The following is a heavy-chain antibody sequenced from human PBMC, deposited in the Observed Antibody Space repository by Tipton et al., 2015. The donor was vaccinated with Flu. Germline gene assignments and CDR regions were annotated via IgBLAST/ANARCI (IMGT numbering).Heavy chain of an antibody. CDR1: GFMFEDYS. D-gene: IGHD4-23*01. J-gene: IGHJ6*02. CDR2: INWDSDSI. Sequence: SLRLSCAASGFMFEDYSMHWVRQAPGKGLEWVSGINWDSDSIGYADSVKGRFTISRDNAKYTAYLYISSLRPEDTALYFCAKGGNSARSHYYYPMDVWGQGTTVIVSS. V-gene: IGHV3-9*01. CDR3: AKGGNSARSHYYYPMDV.